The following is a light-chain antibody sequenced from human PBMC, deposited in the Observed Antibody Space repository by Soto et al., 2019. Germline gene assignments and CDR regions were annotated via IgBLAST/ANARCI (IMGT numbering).Light chain of an antibody. CDR3: QQYNTWPTI. J-gene: IGKJ3*01. V-gene: IGKV3-15*01. CDR2: GAS. CDR1: QSVSSN. Sequence: EIVMTQSPATLSVSPGERATLSCRASQSVSSNLAWYQQKPGQAPRLLIYGASTRATGIPARFSGSGCVTEYKLTNSSQQSKDFAFYYYQQYNTWPTIFGPGTKVEI.